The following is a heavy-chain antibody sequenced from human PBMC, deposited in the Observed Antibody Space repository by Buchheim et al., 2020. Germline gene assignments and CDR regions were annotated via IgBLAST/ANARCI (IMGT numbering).Heavy chain of an antibody. J-gene: IGHJ4*02. D-gene: IGHD6-19*01. Sequence: QVQLVESGGGVVQPGRSLRLSCAASGFTFSSYGMHWVRQAPGKGLEWVAVIWYDGSNKYYADSVKGRFTISRDNYKHTLYLQMNSLRAEDTAVYYCARDIGSGWYEYFDYWGQGTL. CDR1: GFTFSSYG. V-gene: IGHV3-33*01. CDR3: ARDIGSGWYEYFDY. CDR2: IWYDGSNK.